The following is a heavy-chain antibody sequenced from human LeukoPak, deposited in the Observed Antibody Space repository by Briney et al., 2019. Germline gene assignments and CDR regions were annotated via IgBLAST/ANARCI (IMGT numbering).Heavy chain of an antibody. V-gene: IGHV3-9*01. CDR1: GFTFDDYA. CDR3: ATPLQYIDY. Sequence: GGSLRLSCAASGFTFDDYAMHWVRQAPGKGLEWVSSISYNSVTIGYADSVKGRFTISRDNAKNSLYLQMNSLRAEDTAVYYCATPLQYIDYWGQGTLVTVSS. CDR2: ISYNSVTI. J-gene: IGHJ4*02. D-gene: IGHD4-11*01.